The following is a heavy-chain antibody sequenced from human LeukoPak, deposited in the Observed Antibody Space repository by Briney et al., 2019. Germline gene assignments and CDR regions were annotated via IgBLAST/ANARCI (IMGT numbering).Heavy chain of an antibody. CDR2: IYYSGST. CDR3: ARGAGAFDY. Sequence: PSETLSLTCTVSGGSISSSSYYWGWIRQPPGKWLEWIGSIYYSGSTYYNPSLKSRVTISVDTSKNQFSLKLSSVTAADTAVYYCARGAGAFDYWGQGTLVTVSS. CDR1: GGSISSSSYY. V-gene: IGHV4-39*01. J-gene: IGHJ4*02. D-gene: IGHD3-10*01.